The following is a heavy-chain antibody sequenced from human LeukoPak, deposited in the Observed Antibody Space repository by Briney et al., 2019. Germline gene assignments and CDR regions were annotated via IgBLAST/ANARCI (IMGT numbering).Heavy chain of an antibody. CDR2: ISYSGST. D-gene: IGHD3-9*01. V-gene: IGHV4-59*11. CDR3: ARASYDILTAYPSYFDY. Sequence: PSETLSLTCTVSSGPISSHYWIWIRQPPGKALEWIGYISYSGSTNYSPSLKSRVTISVDTSKDQFSLKLSSVTAADTAVYYCARASYDILTAYPSYFDYWGQGTLVTVSS. CDR1: SGPISSHY. J-gene: IGHJ4*02.